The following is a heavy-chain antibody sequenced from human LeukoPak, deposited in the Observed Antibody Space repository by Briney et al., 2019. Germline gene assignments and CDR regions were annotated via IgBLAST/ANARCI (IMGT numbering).Heavy chain of an antibody. V-gene: IGHV3-7*01. D-gene: IGHD3-10*01. CDR1: EFTFSSYW. CDR3: ARPLMYYYGSETYFWFDP. Sequence: GGSLRLSCAASEFTFSSYWMSWVRQAPGKGLEWVANINEVGSEKYYVDSVKGRFTISRDNAKNSLSLQMNSLRAEDTAVYYCARPLMYYYGSETYFWFDPWGQGTLVTVSS. CDR2: INEVGSEK. J-gene: IGHJ5*02.